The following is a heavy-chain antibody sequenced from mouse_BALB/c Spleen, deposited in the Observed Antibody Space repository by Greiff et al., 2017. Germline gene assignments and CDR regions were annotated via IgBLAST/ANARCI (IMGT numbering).Heavy chain of an antibody. J-gene: IGHJ4*01. CDR3: ARDYYGNYGGAMDY. V-gene: IGHV14-1*02. CDR1: GFNIKDYY. CDR2: IDPENGNT. Sequence: VQLKQSGAELVRPGALVKLSCKASGFNIKDYYMHWVKQRPEQGLEWIGWIDPENGNTIYDPKFQGKASITADTSSNTAYLQLSSLTSEDTAVYYCARDYYGNYGGAMDYWGQGTSVTVSS. D-gene: IGHD2-1*01.